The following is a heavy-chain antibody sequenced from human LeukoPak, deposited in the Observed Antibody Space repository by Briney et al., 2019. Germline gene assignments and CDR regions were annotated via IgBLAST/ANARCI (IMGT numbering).Heavy chain of an antibody. CDR1: GFTFSNYW. D-gene: IGHD3-22*01. CDR2: INREGSEK. V-gene: IGHV3-7*01. J-gene: IGHJ3*01. Sequence: GGSLRLSCAASGFTFSNYWMIWVRQAPGKGPEWVANINREGSEKHYADSVNGRFTISRDNAKNSMFLQMNSLRVDDTAMYYCVRDSGAYSSAYYDAFDFWGQGTVVTVSS. CDR3: VRDSGAYSSAYYDAFDF.